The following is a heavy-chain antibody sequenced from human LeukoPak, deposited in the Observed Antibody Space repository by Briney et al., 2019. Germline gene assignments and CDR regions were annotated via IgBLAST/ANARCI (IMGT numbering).Heavy chain of an antibody. D-gene: IGHD3-16*01. Sequence: SETLSLTCTVSGGSISSYYWSWLRQPAGKGLEWIGRMYTSGSINWNPSLKSRVTMSVDTSKNQLSLKLSSVTAADTAVYYCARGLSTATRPDAFDIWGQGTMVTVSA. V-gene: IGHV4-4*07. CDR3: ARGLSTATRPDAFDI. J-gene: IGHJ3*02. CDR1: GGSISSYY. CDR2: MYTSGSI.